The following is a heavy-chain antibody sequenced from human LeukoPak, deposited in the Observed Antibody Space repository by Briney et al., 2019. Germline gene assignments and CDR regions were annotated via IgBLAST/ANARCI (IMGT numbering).Heavy chain of an antibody. V-gene: IGHV4-38-2*01. J-gene: IGHJ4*02. Sequence: PSETLSPTCAVSGYSISSGYYWGWIRQPPGKGLEWIVSIYHSGGTYYNPSLKSRVTISVDTSKNQLSLKLSSVTAADTAVYYCARGRAVAGSGGNWGQGTLVTVSS. CDR1: GYSISSGYY. D-gene: IGHD6-19*01. CDR2: IYHSGGT. CDR3: ARGRAVAGSGGN.